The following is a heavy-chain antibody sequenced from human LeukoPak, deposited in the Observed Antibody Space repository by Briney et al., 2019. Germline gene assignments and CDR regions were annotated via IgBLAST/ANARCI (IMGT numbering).Heavy chain of an antibody. CDR2: IYYSGST. CDR3: ARGGNYWPQWWFDP. CDR1: GGYISSNSYY. V-gene: IGHV4-39*07. J-gene: IGHJ5*02. D-gene: IGHD1-26*01. Sequence: SETLSLTCTVSGGYISSNSYYWGWIRQPPGKGLEWIGSIYYSGSTYYNPSLKSRVTISVDTSKNQFSLKLRSVTAADTAVYYCARGGNYWPQWWFDPWGRGTLVSVSS.